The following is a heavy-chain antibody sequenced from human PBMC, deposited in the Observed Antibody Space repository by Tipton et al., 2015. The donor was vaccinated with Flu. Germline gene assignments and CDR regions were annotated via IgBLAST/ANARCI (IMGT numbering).Heavy chain of an antibody. CDR2: IGGTGAAT. V-gene: IGHV3-23*01. J-gene: IGHJ4*02. CDR1: GFIFSNFA. CDR3: SPV. D-gene: IGHD2-15*01. Sequence: SLRLSCVASGFIFSNFAVTWVGQAPGKGLGWVADIGGTGAATSYAESVRGRFTVSRDNSQHTLYLEMNNLKIDDTAVYYCSPVGGLETLVTVSS.